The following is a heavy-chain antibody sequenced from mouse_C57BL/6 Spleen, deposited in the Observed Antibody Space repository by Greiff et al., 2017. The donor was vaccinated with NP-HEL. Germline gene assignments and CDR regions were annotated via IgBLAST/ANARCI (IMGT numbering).Heavy chain of an antibody. CDR3: AGANWGYAMDY. D-gene: IGHD4-1*01. Sequence: QVQLKQPGAELVKPGASVKLSCKASGYTFTSYWMQWVKQRPGQGLEWIGEIDPSDSYTNYNQKFKGKATLTVDTSSSTAYMQLSSLTSEDSAVYYGAGANWGYAMDYWGQGTSVTVSS. V-gene: IGHV1-50*01. CDR1: GYTFTSYW. CDR2: IDPSDSYT. J-gene: IGHJ4*01.